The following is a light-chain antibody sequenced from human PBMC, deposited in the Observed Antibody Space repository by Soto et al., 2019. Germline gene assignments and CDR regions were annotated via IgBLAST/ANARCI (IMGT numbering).Light chain of an antibody. CDR1: QSISRW. CDR3: QQYAASSPT. Sequence: DIQMTQSPSTLSASVGDRVTITCRASQSISRWLAWYQQKPREAPKFLIYGASSLESGVPSRFSGSGSGTAFTLTISSLQHTVFVNYYCQQYAASSPTLGKGTKLE. CDR2: GAS. J-gene: IGKJ2*01. V-gene: IGKV1-5*01.